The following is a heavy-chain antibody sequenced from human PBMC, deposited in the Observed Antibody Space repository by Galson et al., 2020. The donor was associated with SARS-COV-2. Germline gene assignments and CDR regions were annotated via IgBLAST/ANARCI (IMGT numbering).Heavy chain of an antibody. Sequence: GGSLRLSCAASGFTFSSYAMSWVRQAPGKGLEWVSAISGSGGSTYYADSVKGRFTISRDNSKNTLYLQMNSLRAEDTAVYYCAKSSIVVVPAAIVFRTDGYFDLWGRGTLVTVSS. V-gene: IGHV3-23*01. J-gene: IGHJ2*01. CDR1: GFTFSSYA. CDR3: AKSSIVVVPAAIVFRTDGYFDL. CDR2: ISGSGGST. D-gene: IGHD2-2*01.